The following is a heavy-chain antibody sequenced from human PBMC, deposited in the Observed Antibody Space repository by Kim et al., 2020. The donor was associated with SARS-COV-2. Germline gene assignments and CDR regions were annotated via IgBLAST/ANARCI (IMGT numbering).Heavy chain of an antibody. J-gene: IGHJ6*02. V-gene: IGHV1-3*01. CDR1: GYTFTSYA. CDR2: INAGNGNT. D-gene: IGHD3-10*02. Sequence: ASVKVSCKPSGYTFTSYAMHWVRQAPGQRLEWMGWINAGNGNTKYSQKFQGRVTITRDTSASTAYMELSSLRSEDTAVYYCASLGSGSYYTQEDNYYYYYGMDVWGQGTTVTVSS. CDR3: ASLGSGSYYTQEDNYYYYYGMDV.